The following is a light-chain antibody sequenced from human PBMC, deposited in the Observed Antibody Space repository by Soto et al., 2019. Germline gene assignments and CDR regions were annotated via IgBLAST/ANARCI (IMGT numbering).Light chain of an antibody. Sequence: DNVLTQSPDTLSVSPGDRATLSCRASRIIGHNYLAWYQQKPGQAPRLLIYATSTRATGIPDRFSGSGSVTDFTLTISRLEPEDFAVYYCQQFGISTWTFGQGTMVDIX. V-gene: IGKV3-20*01. J-gene: IGKJ1*01. CDR3: QQFGISTWT. CDR1: RIIGHNY. CDR2: ATS.